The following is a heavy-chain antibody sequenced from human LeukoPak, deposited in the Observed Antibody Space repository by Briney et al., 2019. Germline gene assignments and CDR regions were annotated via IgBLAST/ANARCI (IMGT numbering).Heavy chain of an antibody. D-gene: IGHD3-10*01. V-gene: IGHV3-23*01. CDR2: ISGSGGST. Sequence: GGSLRLSCAASRFTFSSYGTSWVRQAPGKGLEWVSAISGSGGSTYYADSVKGRFTISRDTSKNTLYLQMNSLRAEDTAVYYCAKEGSALWFGELSYYFDYWGQGTLVTVSS. CDR1: RFTFSSYG. CDR3: AKEGSALWFGELSYYFDY. J-gene: IGHJ4*02.